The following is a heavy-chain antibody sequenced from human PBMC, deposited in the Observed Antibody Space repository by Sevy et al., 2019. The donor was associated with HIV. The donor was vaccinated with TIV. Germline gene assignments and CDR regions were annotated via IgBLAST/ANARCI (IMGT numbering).Heavy chain of an antibody. CDR1: GFTSSDYY. V-gene: IGHV3-11*01. J-gene: IGHJ6*02. Sequence: GGSLRLSCVGFGFTSSDYYMSWIRQAPGKGLEWVAYIGGSGSTIVYADSVKGRFTISRDNAKNSLYLKMNSLRAEDTAVYYCAREKRQDYYYYGMDVWGQGTTVTVSS. CDR2: IGGSGSTI. D-gene: IGHD1-1*01. CDR3: AREKRQDYYYYGMDV.